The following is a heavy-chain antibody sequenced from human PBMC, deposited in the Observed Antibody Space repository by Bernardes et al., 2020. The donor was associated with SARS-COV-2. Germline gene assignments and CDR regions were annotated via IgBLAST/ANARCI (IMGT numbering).Heavy chain of an antibody. CDR1: GFTFVTSA. D-gene: IGHD1-26*01. Sequence: SVKVSCKASGFTFVTSAVQWVRQTRGQRLEWIGWIVVGSGNTNYAQKFQERVTITRDMSTSTAYMELSSLRSEDTAVYYCAAGSWSSIQYYYYGMDVWGQGTTVTVSS. V-gene: IGHV1-58*01. J-gene: IGHJ6*02. CDR2: IVVGSGNT. CDR3: AAGSWSSIQYYYYGMDV.